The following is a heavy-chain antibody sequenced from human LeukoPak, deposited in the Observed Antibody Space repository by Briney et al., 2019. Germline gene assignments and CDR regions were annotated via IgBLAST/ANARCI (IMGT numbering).Heavy chain of an antibody. V-gene: IGHV4-31*03. Sequence: SETLSLTCTVSGASFSSGDQYWNWIRQSPGKGLEWIGSIHPSGRWYNNPSLESRVTISIDTSKNQFSLNLNSVTAADTAVYFCSRGLDSRKLGYWGQGTLVTLSS. CDR2: IHPSGRW. CDR1: GASFSSGDQY. J-gene: IGHJ4*02. CDR3: SRGLDSRKLGY. D-gene: IGHD3-22*01.